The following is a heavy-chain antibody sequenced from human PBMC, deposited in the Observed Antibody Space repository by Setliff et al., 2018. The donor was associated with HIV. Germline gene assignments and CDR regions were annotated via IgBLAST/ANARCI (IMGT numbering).Heavy chain of an antibody. V-gene: IGHV4-59*01. J-gene: IGHJ4*02. CDR3: TKGRLGQADY. CDR2: IYYSGST. D-gene: IGHD4-17*01. Sequence: SETLSLTCRVSGMSISGYYWSWIRQSPGKGLEWIGYIYYSGSTKYNPSLKRRVTISIDKSRKYFSLKLPSVTAADTAMYFCTKGRLGQADYWGQGTLVTVSS. CDR1: GMSISGYY.